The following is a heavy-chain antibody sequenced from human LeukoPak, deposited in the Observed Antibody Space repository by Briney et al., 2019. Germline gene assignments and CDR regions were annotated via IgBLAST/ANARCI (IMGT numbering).Heavy chain of an antibody. CDR1: GFTSSSYS. CDR2: ISSSSYI. Sequence: GGSLRLSCAASGFTSSSYSMNWVRQAPGKGLEWVSSISSSSYIYYADSVKGRFTISRDNAKNSLYLQMNSLRAEDTAVYYCARDTTLVVPAATLDYWGQGTLVTVSS. CDR3: ARDTTLVVPAATLDY. D-gene: IGHD2-2*01. V-gene: IGHV3-21*01. J-gene: IGHJ4*02.